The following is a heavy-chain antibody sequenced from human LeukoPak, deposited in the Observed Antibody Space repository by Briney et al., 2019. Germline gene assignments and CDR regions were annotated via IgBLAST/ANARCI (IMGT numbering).Heavy chain of an antibody. J-gene: IGHJ6*02. CDR1: GFTFSSYS. CDR2: ISSSSSTI. CDR3: ASLYGSGSYYFKDYYYYYGMDV. D-gene: IGHD3-10*01. V-gene: IGHV3-48*02. Sequence: SGGSLRLSCAASGFTFSSYSMNWVRQAPGKGLEWVSYISSSSSTIYYADSVKGLFTISRDNAKNSLYLQMNSLRDEDTAVYYCASLYGSGSYYFKDYYYYYGMDVWGQGTTVTVSS.